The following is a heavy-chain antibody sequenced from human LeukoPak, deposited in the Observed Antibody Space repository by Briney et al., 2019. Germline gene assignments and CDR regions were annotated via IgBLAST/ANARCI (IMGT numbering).Heavy chain of an antibody. CDR2: INDDGSST. CDR3: ETYYDGSYYNDAFDI. CDR1: GFTFSSYW. J-gene: IGHJ3*02. Sequence: GGSLRLSCTASGFTFSSYWMHGVRQRPGKGLVWVSRINDDGSSTGYADFAEGRFTISRDNAKNTVYLQISGLRAEDTALYYCETYYDGSYYNDAFDIWGQGTIITVSS. V-gene: IGHV3-74*01. D-gene: IGHD3-22*01.